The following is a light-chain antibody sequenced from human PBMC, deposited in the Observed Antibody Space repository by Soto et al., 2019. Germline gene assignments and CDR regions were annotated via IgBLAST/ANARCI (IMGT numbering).Light chain of an antibody. CDR1: QEISNH. CDR2: DAS. V-gene: IGKV1-16*02. Sequence: DIQMTQSPSSLSASVGDRVTITCRASQEISNHLAWFQQKPEKPPKSLIYDASSLQSGFPSKFSGSRSGTDFTLTISSLQPEDFATYYCQQYHNYPVTFGGGTKVEIK. CDR3: QQYHNYPVT. J-gene: IGKJ4*01.